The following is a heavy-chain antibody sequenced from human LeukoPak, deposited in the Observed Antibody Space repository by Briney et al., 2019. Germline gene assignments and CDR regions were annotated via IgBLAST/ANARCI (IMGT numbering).Heavy chain of an antibody. J-gene: IGHJ4*02. CDR3: AIDKTGVIAAD. V-gene: IGHV3-7*01. Sequence: GGSLRLSCAASGFTFSAYWTSWVRQAPGKGLEWVANIWQNGSGITYVDSVEGRFTISRDNAHNSLYLEMNSLRVEDTAVYYCAIDKTGVIAADWGQGTLVTVSS. D-gene: IGHD2-21*01. CDR1: GFTFSAYW. CDR2: IWQNGSGI.